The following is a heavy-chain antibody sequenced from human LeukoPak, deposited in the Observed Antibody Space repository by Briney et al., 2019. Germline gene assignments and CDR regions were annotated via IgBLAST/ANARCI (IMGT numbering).Heavy chain of an antibody. J-gene: IGHJ2*01. Sequence: SETLSLTCAVSGYSISNHYYWGWIRQPPGKGLEWIGSYYHTGSSYYNPSLQSRVAISIDTSKNQFSLELASVTAADTAVYYCASVTRSMSRFFDLWGRGTLVFVSS. V-gene: IGHV4-38-2*01. CDR3: ASVTRSMSRFFDL. D-gene: IGHD4-17*01. CDR2: YYHTGSS. CDR1: GYSISNHYY.